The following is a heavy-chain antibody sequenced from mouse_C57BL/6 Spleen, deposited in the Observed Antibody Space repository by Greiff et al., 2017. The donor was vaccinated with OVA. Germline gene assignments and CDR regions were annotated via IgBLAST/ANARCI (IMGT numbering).Heavy chain of an antibody. D-gene: IGHD2-5*01. CDR2: INPNNGGT. Sequence: EVKLVESGPELVKPGASVKIPCKASGYTFTDYNMDWVKQSHGKSLEWIGDINPNNGGTIYNQKFKGKATLTVDKSSSTAYMELRSLTSEDTAVYYCARSSSAYYSNSHWYFDVWGTGTTVTVSS. CDR1: GYTFTDYN. CDR3: ARSSSAYYSNSHWYFDV. J-gene: IGHJ1*03. V-gene: IGHV1-18*01.